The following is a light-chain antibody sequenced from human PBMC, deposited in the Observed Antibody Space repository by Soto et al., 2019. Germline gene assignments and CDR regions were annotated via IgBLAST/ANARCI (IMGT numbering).Light chain of an antibody. CDR2: EVS. Sequence: QSALTQPASVSGSPGQSITISCTATSSDVGGYNYVSWYQQHPGKAPKLIIYEVSNRPSGVSNRFSGSKSGNTASLTISGLQAEDEADYYCNSYTSKSTGVFGTGTKLTVL. CDR1: SSDVGGYNY. V-gene: IGLV2-14*01. CDR3: NSYTSKSTGV. J-gene: IGLJ1*01.